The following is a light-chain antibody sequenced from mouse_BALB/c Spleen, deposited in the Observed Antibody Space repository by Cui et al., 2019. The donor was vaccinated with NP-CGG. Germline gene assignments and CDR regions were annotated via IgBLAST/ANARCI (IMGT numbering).Light chain of an antibody. CDR3: ALWYSNHWV. CDR2: GTN. V-gene: IGLV1*01. J-gene: IGLJ1*01. Sequence: QPLVTQDSALTTSPGETVTLTCRSSTGAVTTSNYANWVQEKPDHLFTGLIGGTNNRTPGVPARFSGSLIGDKAALTITGAQTEDEAIYFCALWYSNHWVVGGGTKLTVL. CDR1: TGAVTTSNY.